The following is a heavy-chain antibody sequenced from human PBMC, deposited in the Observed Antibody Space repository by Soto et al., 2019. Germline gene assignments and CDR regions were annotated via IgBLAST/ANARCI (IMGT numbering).Heavy chain of an antibody. J-gene: IGHJ2*01. V-gene: IGHV1-69*12. CDR1: GGTFSSYT. CDR3: GCGNHRWLQMSYFHL. Sequence: QVQLVQSGAEVKKPGSSVTVSCKASGGTFSSYTISWVRQAPGQGLEWMGGIIPIFGTANYAQKFQGRVTITADESTSTAYMELRRLRSEEPAVHYRGCGNHRWLQMSYFHLWGRSTLGSVSS. D-gene: IGHD5-12*01. CDR2: IIPIFGTA.